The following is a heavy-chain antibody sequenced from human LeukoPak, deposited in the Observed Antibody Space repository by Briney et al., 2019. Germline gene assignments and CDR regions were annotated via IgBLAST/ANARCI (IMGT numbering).Heavy chain of an antibody. Sequence: ASVKVSCKASGGTFSSYAISWVRQAPGQGLEWMGRIIPILGIANYAQKFQGRVTITADKSTSTAYMELRSLRSDDTAVYYCARNMVWSKNYYYGMDVWGQGTTVTVSS. D-gene: IGHD2/OR15-2a*01. J-gene: IGHJ6*02. CDR3: ARNMVWSKNYYYGMDV. CDR2: IIPILGIA. CDR1: GGTFSSYA. V-gene: IGHV1-69*04.